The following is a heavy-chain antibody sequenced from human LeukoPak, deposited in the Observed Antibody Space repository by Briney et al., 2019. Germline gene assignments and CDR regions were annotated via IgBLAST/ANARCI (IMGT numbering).Heavy chain of an antibody. CDR2: ISHSGST. CDR1: GGSFSDYY. V-gene: IGHV4-34*01. D-gene: IGHD3-22*01. CDR3: ARGHHSSGYYYFDY. J-gene: IGHJ4*02. Sequence: SETLSLTCAVYGGSFSDYYWSWIRRPPGKGLEWIGEISHSGSTNYNPSLKSRVTISVDTSKNQFSLKLSSVTAADTAVFYCARGHHSSGYYYFDYWGQGTLVTVSS.